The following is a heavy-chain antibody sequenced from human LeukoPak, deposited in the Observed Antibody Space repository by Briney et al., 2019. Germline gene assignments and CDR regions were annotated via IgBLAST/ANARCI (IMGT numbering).Heavy chain of an antibody. CDR2: FYPSGTA. D-gene: IGHD4-17*01. V-gene: IGHV4-4*07. CDR1: GVSVSSYY. CDR3: ADDYGD. J-gene: IGHJ4*02. Sequence: SETLSLTCSVSGVSVSSYYWSWIRQPAGKGLEWIGRFYPSGTAHYNPSLKSRVTMSVNTSKNQFSLKLISVTAADTAVYYCADDYGDWGQGTLVTVSS.